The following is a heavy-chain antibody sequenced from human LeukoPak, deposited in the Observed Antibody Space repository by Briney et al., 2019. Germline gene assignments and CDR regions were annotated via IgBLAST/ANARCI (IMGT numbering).Heavy chain of an antibody. D-gene: IGHD3-22*01. Sequence: GGSLRLSCAASGFTFSRYAMNWVRQAPGKGLEWVSAISGSGGSTYYADSVKGRFTISRDNSENTVFLQMNSLRAADTAVYYCANAHYYDSSGYSPAGYWGQGTLVTVSS. CDR1: GFTFSRYA. CDR3: ANAHYYDSSGYSPAGY. V-gene: IGHV3-23*01. CDR2: ISGSGGST. J-gene: IGHJ4*02.